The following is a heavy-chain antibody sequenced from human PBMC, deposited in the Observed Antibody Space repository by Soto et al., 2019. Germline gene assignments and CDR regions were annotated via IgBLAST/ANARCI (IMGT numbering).Heavy chain of an antibody. V-gene: IGHV3-23*01. J-gene: IGHJ4*02. Sequence: GGSLRLSCAASGFTFSSYAMSWVRQAPGKGLEWVSAISGSGGSTYYADSVKGRFTISRDNSKNTLYLQMNSLRAEDTAVYYCAKGRRDSIAAAGTHWGQGTQVTVSS. D-gene: IGHD6-13*01. CDR2: ISGSGGST. CDR3: AKGRRDSIAAAGTH. CDR1: GFTFSSYA.